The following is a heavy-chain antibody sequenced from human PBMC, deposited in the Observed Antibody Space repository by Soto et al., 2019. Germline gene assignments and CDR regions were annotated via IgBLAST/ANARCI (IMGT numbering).Heavy chain of an antibody. D-gene: IGHD2-2*02. CDR3: ARDRAVVVPAAIPHYYYGMDV. V-gene: IGHV3-48*02. J-gene: IGHJ6*02. CDR1: GFTFSIYS. CDR2: ISSSSSTI. Sequence: GESLKISCASSGFTFSIYSMNWVRQAPGKGLEWVSYISSSSSTIYYADSVKGRFTISRDNAKNSLYLQMNSLRDEDTAVYYCARDRAVVVPAAIPHYYYGMDVWGQGTTVTVSS.